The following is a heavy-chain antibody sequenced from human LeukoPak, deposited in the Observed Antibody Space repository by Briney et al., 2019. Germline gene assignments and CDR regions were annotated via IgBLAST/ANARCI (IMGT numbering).Heavy chain of an antibody. J-gene: IGHJ4*02. CDR1: GYTFTGYY. CDR2: INPNSGGT. CDR3: ARADIVVVPAAITL. D-gene: IGHD2-2*01. Sequence: ASVKVSCKASGYTFTGYYMHWVRQAPGQGLEWMGWINPNSGGTNYAQKFQGRVTMTRDTSISTAYMELSRLRSDDTAVYYCARADIVVVPAAITLGGQGTLVTVSS. V-gene: IGHV1-2*02.